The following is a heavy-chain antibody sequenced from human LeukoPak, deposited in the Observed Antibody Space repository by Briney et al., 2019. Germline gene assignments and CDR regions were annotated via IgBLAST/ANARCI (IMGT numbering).Heavy chain of an antibody. CDR2: ISGSGGST. CDR1: GFTFSSYA. V-gene: IGHV3-23*01. J-gene: IGHJ4*02. D-gene: IGHD6-19*01. CDR3: AKMVHTEQWLVPFDY. Sequence: PGGSLRLSCAASGFTFSSYAMSWVRQAPGKGLERVSTISGSGGSTYYADSVKGRFTISRDNSKNTLYLQMNSLRAEDTAVYYCAKMVHTEQWLVPFDYWGQGTLVTVSS.